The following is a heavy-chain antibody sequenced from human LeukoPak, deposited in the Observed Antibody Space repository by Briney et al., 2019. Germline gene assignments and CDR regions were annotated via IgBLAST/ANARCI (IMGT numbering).Heavy chain of an antibody. J-gene: IGHJ4*02. Sequence: SETLSLTCTVSGGSISSSSYYWGWLRQPPGKGLEWIGSIYYSGSTYYNPSLKSRVTISVDTSKNQFSLKLSSVTAADTAVYYCAMAGYSSSWGFDYWGQGTLVTVSS. CDR1: GGSISSSSYY. D-gene: IGHD6-13*01. CDR3: AMAGYSSSWGFDY. CDR2: IYYSGST. V-gene: IGHV4-39*07.